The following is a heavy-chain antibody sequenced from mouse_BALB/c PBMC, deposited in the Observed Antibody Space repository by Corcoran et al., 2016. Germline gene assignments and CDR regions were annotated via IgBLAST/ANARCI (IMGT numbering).Heavy chain of an antibody. D-gene: IGHD3-2*01. V-gene: IGHV1-18*01. CDR2: INPNNGGT. Sequence: EVLLQQSGPELVKPGASVKIPCKASGYTFTDYNMDWVKQSHGKSLEWIGDINPNNGGTIYNQKFKGKATLTVDKSSSTAYMELRSLTSEDTAVYYCARDSSGYWFAYWGQGTLVTVSA. J-gene: IGHJ3*01. CDR3: ARDSSGYWFAY. CDR1: GYTFTDYN.